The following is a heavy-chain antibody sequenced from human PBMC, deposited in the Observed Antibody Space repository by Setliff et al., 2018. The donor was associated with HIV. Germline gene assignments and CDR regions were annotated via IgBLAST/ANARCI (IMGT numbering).Heavy chain of an antibody. CDR1: GGSFTNYY. D-gene: IGHD2-8*02. J-gene: IGHJ6*02. V-gene: IGHV4-34*01. Sequence: PSETLSLTCAVYGGSFTNYYWSWFRQSPGKGLEWIGEITDGGATDYNPSLKSRVSISLDTSNKQFSLKLTSVTAADTAVYYCARGSTCIGGGCLTYYYYYYGLDVWGQGTTVTVSS. CDR3: ARGSTCIGGGCLTYYYYYYGLDV. CDR2: ITDGGAT.